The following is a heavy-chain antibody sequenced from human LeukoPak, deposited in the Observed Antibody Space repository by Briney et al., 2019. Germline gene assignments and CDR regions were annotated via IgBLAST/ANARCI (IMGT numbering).Heavy chain of an antibody. J-gene: IGHJ6*03. CDR3: AKPAYCSSTSCYDYMDV. CDR1: GFTFSSYG. Sequence: GGSLRLSCAASGFTFSSYGMHWVRQAPGKGLEWVAFIRYDGSNKYYADSVKGRFTISRDNSKNTLYLQMNSLRAEDTAVYYCAKPAYCSSTSCYDYMDVWGKGTTVTVSS. D-gene: IGHD2-2*01. CDR2: IRYDGSNK. V-gene: IGHV3-30*02.